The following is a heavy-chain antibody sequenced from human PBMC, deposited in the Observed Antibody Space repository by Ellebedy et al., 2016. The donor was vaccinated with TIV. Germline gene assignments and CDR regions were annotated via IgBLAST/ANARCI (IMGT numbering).Heavy chain of an antibody. V-gene: IGHV3-23*01. CDR1: GFTFSSYA. D-gene: IGHD2-15*01. CDR3: AKGSRVVAAIDGMDV. CDR2: ISGSGGST. Sequence: GGSLRLXCAASGFTFSSYAMSWVRQAPGKGLEWVSAISGSGGSTYYADSVKGRFTISRDNSKNTLYLQMNSLRAEDTAVYYCAKGSRVVAAIDGMDVWGQGTTVTVSS. J-gene: IGHJ6*02.